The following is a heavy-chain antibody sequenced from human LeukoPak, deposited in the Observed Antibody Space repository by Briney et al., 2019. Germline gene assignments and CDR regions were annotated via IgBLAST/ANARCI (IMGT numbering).Heavy chain of an antibody. J-gene: IGHJ4*02. D-gene: IGHD5-12*01. V-gene: IGHV3-74*01. Sequence: GGSLRLSCAASGFTFSSYWIHWVRQVPRKGMVWVSRIKDGGTTTDYADSVKGRFTISRDDAKNTLYLQMNSPRAEDTAVYYCTTIRPGYWGQGTLVTVSP. CDR2: IKDGGTTT. CDR3: TTIRPGY. CDR1: GFTFSSYW.